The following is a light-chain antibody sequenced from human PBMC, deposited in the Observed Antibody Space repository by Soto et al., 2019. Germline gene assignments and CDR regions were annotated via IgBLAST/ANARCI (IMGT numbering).Light chain of an antibody. CDR2: GAS. CDR1: QSVTSNY. V-gene: IGKV3-20*01. J-gene: IGKJ1*01. CDR3: QHYITSLTT. Sequence: EIVLTQSPGTLSLSPGERAALCCGANQSVTSNYLAWYQQKPGQAPRLLIYGASRRATGIPDRFIGSGSGTDFTLTISRLEPEDFAVYYCQHYITSLTTFGQGTKVDIK.